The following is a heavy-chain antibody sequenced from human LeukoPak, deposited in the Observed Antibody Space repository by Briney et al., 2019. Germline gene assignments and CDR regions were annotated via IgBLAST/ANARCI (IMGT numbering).Heavy chain of an antibody. J-gene: IGHJ4*02. CDR1: GGSFSNYA. CDR3: ARDPYYNDSSGPDFDY. CDR2: IFSIVGIT. V-gene: IGHV1-69*04. Sequence: ASVKVSCKASGGSFSNYAIRWVRQAPGQGLEWMGRIFSIVGITNYAQKFQGRVTITADKSTSTAYMELSSLRSEDTAVYYCARDPYYNDSSGPDFDYWGQGTLVTVSS. D-gene: IGHD3-22*01.